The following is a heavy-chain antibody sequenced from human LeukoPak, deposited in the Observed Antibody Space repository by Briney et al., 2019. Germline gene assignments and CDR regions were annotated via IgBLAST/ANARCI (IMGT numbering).Heavy chain of an antibody. CDR2: IYYSGST. D-gene: IGHD1-26*01. CDR1: GGSISGYY. V-gene: IGHV4-59*01. CDR3: ARDRYSGSYSGFDDAFDI. J-gene: IGHJ3*02. Sequence: PSETLSLTCTVSGGSISGYYWSWIRQPPGKGLEWIGYIYYSGSTNYNPSLKSRVTISVDTSKNQFSLKLSSVTAADTAVYYCARDRYSGSYSGFDDAFDIWGQGTMVTVSS.